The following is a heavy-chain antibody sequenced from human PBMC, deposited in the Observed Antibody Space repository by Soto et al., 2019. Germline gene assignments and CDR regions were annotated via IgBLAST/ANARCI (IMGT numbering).Heavy chain of an antibody. CDR2: IIPIFGTA. V-gene: IGHV1-69*13. J-gene: IGHJ6*02. CDR3: ARGNREDFWSGSYGMDV. Sequence: SVKVSCKASGGTFSSYAISWVRQAPGKGLEWMGGIIPIFGTANYAQKFQGRVTITADESTSTAYMELSSLRSEDTAVYYCARGNREDFWSGSYGMDVWGQGTTVTVSS. D-gene: IGHD3-3*01. CDR1: GGTFSSYA.